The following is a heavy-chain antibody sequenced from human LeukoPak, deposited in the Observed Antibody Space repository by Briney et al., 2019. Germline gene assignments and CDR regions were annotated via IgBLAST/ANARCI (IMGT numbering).Heavy chain of an antibody. V-gene: IGHV1-8*03. J-gene: IGHJ4*02. CDR3: ARRQYGSGSPLYY. CDR2: MNPNSGNT. D-gene: IGHD3-10*01. Sequence: ASVKVSCKASGYTFTSYDINWVRQTTGQGPEWMGWMNPNSGNTGYAQKFQGRVTITGNTSITTAYMELSSLRSEDTAVYYCARRQYGSGSPLYYWGQGTLVTVSS. CDR1: GYTFTSYD.